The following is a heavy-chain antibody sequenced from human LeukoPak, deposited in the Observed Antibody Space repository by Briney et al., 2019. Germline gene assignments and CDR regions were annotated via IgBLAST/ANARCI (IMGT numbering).Heavy chain of an antibody. CDR3: ARDYNGDYGYFDL. CDR2: IYSGGST. Sequence: GGSLRLSCAASGFTVSSNYMSWVRQAPGKGLEWVSVIYSGGSTYYADSVKGRFTIPRDNSKNTLYLQMNSLRAEDTAVYYCARDYNGDYGYFDLWGRGTLVTVSS. D-gene: IGHD3-10*01. J-gene: IGHJ2*01. CDR1: GFTVSSNY. V-gene: IGHV3-66*02.